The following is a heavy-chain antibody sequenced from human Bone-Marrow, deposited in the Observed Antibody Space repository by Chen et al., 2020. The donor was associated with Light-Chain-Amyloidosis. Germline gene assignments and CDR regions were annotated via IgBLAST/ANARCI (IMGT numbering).Heavy chain of an antibody. J-gene: IGHJ6*02. CDR3: AKDSEIRGLIYAMNV. Sequence: QSGAEVKEPGASIKVSCKTSGYTFTDFYIHWVRQAPGQGLEWMAWINPDTGGTRYAQKSQGWITVTRETSTXTVXXXXXXXXXXXXAVXXXAKDSEIRGLIYAMNVWGQGTTVNVSS. CDR2: INPDTGGT. D-gene: IGHD3-10*01. CDR1: GYTFTDFY. V-gene: IGHV1-2*04.